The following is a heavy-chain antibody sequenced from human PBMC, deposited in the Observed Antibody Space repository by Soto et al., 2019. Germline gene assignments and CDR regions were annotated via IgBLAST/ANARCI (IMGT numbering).Heavy chain of an antibody. CDR3: AGTYYDISATFRAFDY. V-gene: IGHV4-59*01. D-gene: IGHD3-9*01. CDR1: GGSISSYY. CDR2: IYYSGST. Sequence: SETLSLTCTVSGGSISSYYWSWIRQPPGKGLEWIGYIYYSGSTNYNPSLKSRVTISVDTSKNQFSLKLSSVTAADTAVYYCAGTYYDISATFRAFDYWGQGTLVTVSS. J-gene: IGHJ4*02.